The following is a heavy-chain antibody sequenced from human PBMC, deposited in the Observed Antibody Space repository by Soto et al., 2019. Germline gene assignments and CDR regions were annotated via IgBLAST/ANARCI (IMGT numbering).Heavy chain of an antibody. CDR2: ISAYNGNT. CDR3: ARDRPLRGFYYYYGMDV. D-gene: IGHD3-10*01. V-gene: IGHV1-18*04. Sequence: ASVKVSCKASGYTFTSYGITWVRQAPGQGLEWMGWISAYNGNTNYVQKLQGRVTMTTDTSTSTVYMELRSLRSDVTAVYYCARDRPLRGFYYYYGMDVWGQGTTVTVSS. CDR1: GYTFTSYG. J-gene: IGHJ6*02.